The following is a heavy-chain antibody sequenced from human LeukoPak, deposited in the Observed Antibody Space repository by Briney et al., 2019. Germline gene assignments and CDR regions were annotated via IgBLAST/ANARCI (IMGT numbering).Heavy chain of an antibody. V-gene: IGHV1-8*01. D-gene: IGHD2-15*01. Sequence: ASVKVSCKASGYTFTNYDVNWVRQATGQGPEWMGWMNPKSGNTGYAQKFQGRVTMTRNTSISTAYMELSSLRSDDTAVYYCARDQDIVVVVAALRQREMGGFDPWGQGTLVTVSS. CDR2: MNPKSGNT. CDR3: ARDQDIVVVVAALRQREMGGFDP. CDR1: GYTFTNYD. J-gene: IGHJ5*02.